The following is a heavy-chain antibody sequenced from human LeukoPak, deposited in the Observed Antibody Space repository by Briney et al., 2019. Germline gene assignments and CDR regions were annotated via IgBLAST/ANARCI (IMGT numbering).Heavy chain of an antibody. CDR1: GFTVSNTY. J-gene: IGHJ4*02. V-gene: IGHV4-30-4*01. Sequence: LRLSCAASGFTVSNTYMSWIRQPPGKGLEWLGYIYYSGSTYYNPSLKSRVTISVDTSKNQFSLKLTSVTAADTAVYYCARGPYYYASSGYYYDYWGQGTLVTVSS. CDR3: ARGPYYYASSGYYYDY. CDR2: IYYSGST. D-gene: IGHD3-22*01.